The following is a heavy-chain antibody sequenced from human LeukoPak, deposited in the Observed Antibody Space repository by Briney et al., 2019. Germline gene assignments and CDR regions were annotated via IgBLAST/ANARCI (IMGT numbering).Heavy chain of an antibody. CDR2: TYYRSKWYN. D-gene: IGHD6-6*01. J-gene: IGHJ6*03. Sequence: SQTLSLTCAISGDSVSSNSAAWNWIRQSPSRGLEWLGRTYYRSKWYNDYAVSVKSRITINPDTSKNQFSLQLNSVTPEDTAVYYCAGAIIKGLVLYYYMDVWGKGTTVTVSS. CDR1: GDSVSSNSAA. CDR3: AGAIIKGLVLYYYMDV. V-gene: IGHV6-1*01.